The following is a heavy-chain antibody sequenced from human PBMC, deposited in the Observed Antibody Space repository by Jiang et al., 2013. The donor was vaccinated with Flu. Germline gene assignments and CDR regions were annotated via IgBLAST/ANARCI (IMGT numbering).Heavy chain of an antibody. J-gene: IGHJ6*02. Sequence: QTLSLTCAISGDSIFRNYGAWNWIRQSPSRGLEWLGRTYYRSQWIHDYAVSVKGRITVTADASTNQFSLQLTSVTPEDSAVYYCARNGGVTERLDVWGQGTTVTVSS. CDR2: TYYRSQWIH. CDR3: ARNGGVTERLDV. V-gene: IGHV6-1*01. D-gene: IGHD1-1*01. CDR1: GDSIFRNYGA.